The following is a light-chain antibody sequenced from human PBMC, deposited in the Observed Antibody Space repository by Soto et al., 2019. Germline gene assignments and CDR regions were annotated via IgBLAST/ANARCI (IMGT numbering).Light chain of an antibody. CDR3: CSYAGSYTHVV. CDR2: AVS. CDR1: SSDVGGYDY. V-gene: IGLV2-11*01. J-gene: IGLJ2*01. Sequence: QSVLTQPRSVSGSPGQSVTISCTGTSSDVGGYDYVSWYQQHPGKAPKLMIYAVSKRPSGVPDRFSGSKSGNTASLTISGLQAEDEADYYCCSYAGSYTHVVFGGGTKVIVL.